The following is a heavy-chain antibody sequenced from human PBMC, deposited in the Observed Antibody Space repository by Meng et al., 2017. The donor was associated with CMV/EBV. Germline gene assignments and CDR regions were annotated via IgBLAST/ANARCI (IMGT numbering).Heavy chain of an antibody. Sequence: SETLSLTCTVYGGSFSSYYWNWIRQPPGKELEWIGSIHHSGNTYYNPSLKSRVTISIDTSKNQFSLKLSSVTAADTAVYYCARVRYCDSSACYQWYDFWGQGTLVTVSS. J-gene: IGHJ4*02. CDR2: IHHSGNT. V-gene: IGHV4-34*01. D-gene: IGHD2-2*01. CDR3: ARVRYCDSSACYQWYDF. CDR1: GGSFSSYY.